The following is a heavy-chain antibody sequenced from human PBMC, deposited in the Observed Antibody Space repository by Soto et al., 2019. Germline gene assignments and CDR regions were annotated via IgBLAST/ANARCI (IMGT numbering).Heavy chain of an antibody. V-gene: IGHV1-3*05. CDR1: GYTFTGYA. J-gene: IGHJ4*02. Sequence: QVQLVQSGAEEKKPGASVKVSCKASGYTFTGYAMHWVRQAPGQRLEWMGWINAGNGNTKYSQKFQGRVTITRATSASAAYMELSSLSSEDTAVYYCARAVAVPADFDYWGQGPLVTVSS. D-gene: IGHD6-19*01. CDR3: ARAVAVPADFDY. CDR2: INAGNGNT.